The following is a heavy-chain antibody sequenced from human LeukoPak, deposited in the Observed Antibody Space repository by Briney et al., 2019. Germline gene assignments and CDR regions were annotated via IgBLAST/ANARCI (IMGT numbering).Heavy chain of an antibody. CDR3: ARDYGDRY. CDR2: ISSSGNYI. V-gene: IGHV3-21*06. CDR1: GFTLSSYS. D-gene: IGHD4-17*01. J-gene: IGHJ4*02. Sequence: PGGSLRLSCAASGFTLSSYSMNWVRQAPGKGLEWVSSISSSGNYIYYADSVKGRFTISRDNAKNSLYLHMNSLRAEDTTVYYCARDYGDRYWGQGTLVTVSS.